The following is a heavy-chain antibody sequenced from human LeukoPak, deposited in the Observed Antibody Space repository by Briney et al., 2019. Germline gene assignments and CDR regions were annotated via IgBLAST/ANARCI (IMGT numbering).Heavy chain of an antibody. CDR2: IKQDGSEK. CDR1: GFTFSSYW. J-gene: IGHJ6*03. Sequence: PGGSLRLSCAASGFTFSSYWMNWVGQAPGKGLEWVASIKQDGSEKYYVDSVKGRFTISRDNAKNSLYLQMNRLRAEDTAVYYCAKAGLQIDYYMDVWGKGTTVTVSS. CDR3: AKAGLQIDYYMDV. V-gene: IGHV3-7*01. D-gene: IGHD4-11*01.